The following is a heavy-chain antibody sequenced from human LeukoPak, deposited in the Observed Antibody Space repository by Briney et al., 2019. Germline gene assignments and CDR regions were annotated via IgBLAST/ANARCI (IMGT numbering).Heavy chain of an antibody. Sequence: SSETLSLTCTVSGGSISSYYWSWIRQPAGKGLEWIGRIYTSGSTNYNPSLKSRVTMSIDTSKNQFSLKLSSVTAADTAVYYCARAPTAYCLSTSCQPYFDYWGQGTLVTVSS. CDR2: IYTSGST. D-gene: IGHD2-2*01. V-gene: IGHV4-4*07. CDR1: GGSISSYY. J-gene: IGHJ4*02. CDR3: ARAPTAYCLSTSCQPYFDY.